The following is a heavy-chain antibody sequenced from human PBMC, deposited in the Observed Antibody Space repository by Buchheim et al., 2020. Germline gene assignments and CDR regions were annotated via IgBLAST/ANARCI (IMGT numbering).Heavy chain of an antibody. D-gene: IGHD6-13*01. V-gene: IGHV4-34*01. CDR1: GGSFSGYY. J-gene: IGHJ4*02. CDR2: INHSGST. CDR3: AGFLAAAGI. Sequence: QVQLQQWGAGLLKPSETLSLTCAVYGGSFSGYYWSWIRQSPGKGLEWIGEINHSGSTNYNPSLKSRVTISAETPKTQSALKLSSVTAADTAVYYCAGFLAAAGIWGQGTL.